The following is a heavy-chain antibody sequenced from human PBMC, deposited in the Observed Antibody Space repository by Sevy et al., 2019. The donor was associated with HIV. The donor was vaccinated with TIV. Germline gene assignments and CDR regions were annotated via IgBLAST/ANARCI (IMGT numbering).Heavy chain of an antibody. Sequence: GGSLRLSCAASGFTFSSYGMHWVRQAPGKGLEWVAVIWYDGSNKYYADSVKGRFTISRDNSKNRLYLQMNSLRAEDTAVHYCARELAYCGGDCYFDYWGQGTLVTVSS. D-gene: IGHD2-21*02. CDR1: GFTFSSYG. J-gene: IGHJ4*02. CDR2: IWYDGSNK. CDR3: ARELAYCGGDCYFDY. V-gene: IGHV3-33*01.